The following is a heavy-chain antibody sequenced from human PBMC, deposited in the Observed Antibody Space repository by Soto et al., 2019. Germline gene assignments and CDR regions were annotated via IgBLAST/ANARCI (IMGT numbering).Heavy chain of an antibody. V-gene: IGHV5-51*01. CDR2: IYPGDSDT. J-gene: IGHJ6*03. CDR1: GYSFTSYW. D-gene: IGHD3-10*01. Sequence: GEALKISCKGSGYSFTSYWIGWVRQMPGKGLEWMGIIYPGDSDTRYSPSFQGQVTISADKSISTAYLQWSSLKASDTAMYYCARSGRGVRGVIPYNSYYYYMDVWGKGTTVTVSS. CDR3: ARSGRGVRGVIPYNSYYYYMDV.